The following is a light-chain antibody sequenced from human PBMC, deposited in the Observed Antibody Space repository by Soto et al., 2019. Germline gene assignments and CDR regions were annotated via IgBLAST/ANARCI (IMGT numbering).Light chain of an antibody. V-gene: IGLV2-23*03. CDR3: CSYAGSSTIVV. J-gene: IGLJ2*01. CDR2: EGS. Sequence: QSALTQPASVSGSPGQSITISCTGTSSDVGSYNLVSWYQQHPGKAPKLMIYEGSKRPSGVSNRFSGSKSGNTASLTISGLQAEDEDDYYCCSYAGSSTIVVFGGGTKVTVL. CDR1: SSDVGSYNL.